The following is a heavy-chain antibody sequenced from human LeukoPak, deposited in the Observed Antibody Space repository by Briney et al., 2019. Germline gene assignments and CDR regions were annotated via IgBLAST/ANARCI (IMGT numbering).Heavy chain of an antibody. V-gene: IGHV4-39*01. Sequence: SETLSLTCSVSGASITSASYFWGWLRQPPGKGLEWIGTIYYSGITYYNPSLKSRVTISIDTSKNQFSLKLSSVTAADTAVYYCARGLQLVRPPAAVSHNWFDPWGQGTLVTVSS. CDR2: IYYSGIT. CDR1: GASITSASYF. D-gene: IGHD6-13*01. J-gene: IGHJ5*02. CDR3: ARGLQLVRPPAAVSHNWFDP.